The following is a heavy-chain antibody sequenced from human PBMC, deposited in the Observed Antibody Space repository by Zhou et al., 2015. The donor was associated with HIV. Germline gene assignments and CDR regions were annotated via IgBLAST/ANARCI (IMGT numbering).Heavy chain of an antibody. Sequence: QVQLVQSGAEVKKPGASVRVSCKASAYIFTDYYMQWVRQAPGQGLEWMGWINPKSGGTHYAQKFQGRVAMTRDTSISTAYMDLSSLTSDDTAVYYCARDRGVPGPGNDFDYWGQGTLVTVSS. CDR1: AYIFTDYY. CDR2: INPKSGGT. V-gene: IGHV1-2*02. J-gene: IGHJ4*02. D-gene: IGHD1-26*01. CDR3: ARDRGVPGPGNDFDY.